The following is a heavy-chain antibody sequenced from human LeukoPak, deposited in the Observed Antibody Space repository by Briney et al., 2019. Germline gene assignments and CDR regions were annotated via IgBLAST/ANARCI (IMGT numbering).Heavy chain of an antibody. Sequence: KPGGSLRLSCAASGFTFSSYSMTWVRQAPGKGLEWVSSISSSSSYIYYADSVKGRFTISRDNAKNSLYLQMNSLRAEDTAVYYCARDRSTSAIAYWGQGTLVTVSS. J-gene: IGHJ4*02. D-gene: IGHD6-13*01. V-gene: IGHV3-21*01. CDR3: ARDRSTSAIAY. CDR2: ISSSSSYI. CDR1: GFTFSSYS.